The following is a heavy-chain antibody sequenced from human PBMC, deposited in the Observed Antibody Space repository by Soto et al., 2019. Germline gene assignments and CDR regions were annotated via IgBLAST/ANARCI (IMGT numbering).Heavy chain of an antibody. CDR1: GVKVSTCD. J-gene: IGHJ4*02. CDR3: LKLTDY. V-gene: IGHV3-64D*06. D-gene: IGHD3-9*01. CDR2: ISPNGAAT. Sequence: GRSLRLCCSASGVKVSTCDLRWVRQATAKGLEFVAGISPNGAATYYADSVKGRSTISRDNSKNTLYLQMSSLTPADTAVYYCLKLTDYLGLGILVT.